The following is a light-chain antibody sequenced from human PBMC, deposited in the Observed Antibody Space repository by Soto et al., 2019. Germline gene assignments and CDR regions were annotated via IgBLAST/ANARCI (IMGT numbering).Light chain of an antibody. CDR1: SSDVGGYNH. J-gene: IGLJ2*01. Sequence: QSALTQPASVSASPGQSITISCTGTSSDVGGYNHVSWYQQHPGKVPKVMIFDVSNRPSGVSNRFSGSKSGNTASLTISGXXXXXXXXYYCGSYTSSNTVVFGGGTKLTVL. V-gene: IGLV2-14*01. CDR3: GSYTSSNTVV. CDR2: DVS.